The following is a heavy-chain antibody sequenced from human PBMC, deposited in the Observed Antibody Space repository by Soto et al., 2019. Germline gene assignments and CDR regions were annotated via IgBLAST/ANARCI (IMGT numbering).Heavy chain of an antibody. Sequence: QVQLVQSGAEVKKPGSSVKVSCKASGGTFSSYAISWVRQAPGQGLEWMGGIIPIFGTANYAQKFQGRVTITADKSTSTAYMELSSLRSEDTAVYYCARGCSGGSCYSPYIWFDPWGQGTLVTVSS. CDR1: GGTFSSYA. J-gene: IGHJ5*02. D-gene: IGHD2-15*01. CDR2: IIPIFGTA. CDR3: ARGCSGGSCYSPYIWFDP. V-gene: IGHV1-69*06.